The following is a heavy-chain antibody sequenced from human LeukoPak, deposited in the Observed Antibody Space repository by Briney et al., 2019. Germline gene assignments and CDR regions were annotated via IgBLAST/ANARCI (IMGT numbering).Heavy chain of an antibody. CDR1: GYTFTAYY. V-gene: IGHV1-2*02. D-gene: IGHD3-22*01. CDR3: AKSRGDSLDY. Sequence: GTSVKVSCKASGYTFTAYYMHWVRQAPGQGLEWMGWINPNSGGTNYAQNFQGRVTMTRDTSISTAYMELSRLRSDDTAVYYCAKSRGDSLDYWGQGTLVTVSS. CDR2: INPNSGGT. J-gene: IGHJ4*02.